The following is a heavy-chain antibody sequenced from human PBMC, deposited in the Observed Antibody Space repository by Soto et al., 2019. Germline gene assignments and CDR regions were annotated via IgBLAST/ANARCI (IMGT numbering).Heavy chain of an antibody. CDR3: ARDMGLGS. CDR1: GGSISSYY. D-gene: IGHD3-10*01. CDR2: IYYSGST. J-gene: IGHJ5*02. Sequence: QVQLQESGPGLVKPSETLSLTCTVSGGSISSYYWSWIRQPPGKGLEWIGYIYYSGSTNYNPSLKSRVTISVDTSKNQFSLKLSSVTAADTAVYYCARDMGLGSWGQGTLVTVSS. V-gene: IGHV4-59*01.